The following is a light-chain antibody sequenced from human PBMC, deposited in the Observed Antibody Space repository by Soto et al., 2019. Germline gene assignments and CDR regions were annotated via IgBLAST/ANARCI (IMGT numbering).Light chain of an antibody. V-gene: IGLV2-11*01. J-gene: IGLJ2*01. CDR3: CSYAGSYSVV. CDR2: DVS. Sequence: QSALTQPRSVSGSPGQSVTISCTGTSSDVGGYNYVSWYQQHTGKAPKLMISDVSKQPSGVPDRFSGSKSGNTASLTISGLQAEDEANYYCCSYAGSYSVVFGGGTKLTVL. CDR1: SSDVGGYNY.